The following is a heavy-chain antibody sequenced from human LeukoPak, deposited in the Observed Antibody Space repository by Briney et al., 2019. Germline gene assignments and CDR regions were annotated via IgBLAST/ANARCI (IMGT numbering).Heavy chain of an antibody. V-gene: IGHV4-39*01. Sequence: SETLSLTCTVSGGSTSSSSCYWGWIRQPPGKGLEWIGSIYYSGSPYYNPSLKRRVTISVDTSKNQFSLRLSSVTATDTAVYYCARRGYNSGHYSMDVWGKGTTVTVSS. J-gene: IGHJ6*03. CDR1: GGSTSSSSCY. CDR2: IYYSGSP. D-gene: IGHD5-18*01. CDR3: ARRGYNSGHYSMDV.